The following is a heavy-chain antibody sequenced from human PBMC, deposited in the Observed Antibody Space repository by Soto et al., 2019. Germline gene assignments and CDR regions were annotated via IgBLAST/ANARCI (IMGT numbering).Heavy chain of an antibody. CDR2: IYYSGST. CDR3: ARFRELLWFGDLGNWFDP. D-gene: IGHD3-10*01. CDR1: GGSISSGGYY. V-gene: IGHV4-31*03. Sequence: PSETLSLTCTVSGGSISSGGYYWSWIRQHPGKGLEWIGYIYYSGSTYYNPSLKSRVTISVDTSKNQFSLKLSSVTAADTAVYYCARFRELLWFGDLGNWFDPWGQGTLVTVSS. J-gene: IGHJ5*02.